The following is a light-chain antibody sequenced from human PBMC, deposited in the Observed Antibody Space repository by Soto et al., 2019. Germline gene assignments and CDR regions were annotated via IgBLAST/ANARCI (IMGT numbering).Light chain of an antibody. CDR3: QQYAGLSPLT. CDR2: DAS. V-gene: IGKV1-33*01. J-gene: IGKJ5*01. Sequence: DIQMTQSPSSLAASVGDRVTITCQASHDINNFLSWFQQRPGDAPKLLIYDASRLGVGGPSRFSGSGSGTYFSLTISSLQPEDIATYYCQQYAGLSPLTFGQGTRLEFK. CDR1: HDINNF.